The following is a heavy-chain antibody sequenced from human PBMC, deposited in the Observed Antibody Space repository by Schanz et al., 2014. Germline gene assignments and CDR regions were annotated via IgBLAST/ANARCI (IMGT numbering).Heavy chain of an antibody. Sequence: VQLVDSGGGLVKPGGSLRLSCTASGFPFSDYFMAWIRQPPGRGLEWVSIISGSGGNTYYADAVRGRFTISRDNSKNTLYLQMNSLRAEDTAVYYCAKGRFGELSAFDIWGQGTMVTVSS. CDR2: ISGSGGNT. J-gene: IGHJ3*02. CDR3: AKGRFGELSAFDI. V-gene: IGHV3-23*04. CDR1: GFPFSDYF. D-gene: IGHD3-10*01.